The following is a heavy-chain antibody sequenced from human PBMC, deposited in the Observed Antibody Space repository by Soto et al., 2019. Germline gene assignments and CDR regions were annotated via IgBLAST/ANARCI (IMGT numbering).Heavy chain of an antibody. J-gene: IGHJ5*02. CDR1: SGSIDNVYW. V-gene: IGHV4-4*02. CDR2: TSHDGVT. Sequence: PSETLSLTCAVSSGSIDNVYWWSWVRQSPGKGLEWIGETSHDGVTYYNPSLKSRVTISVDRSKNQFSLKLSSVTAADTAVYYCARVPDRWGQGTLVTVSS. D-gene: IGHD2-2*01. CDR3: ARVPDR.